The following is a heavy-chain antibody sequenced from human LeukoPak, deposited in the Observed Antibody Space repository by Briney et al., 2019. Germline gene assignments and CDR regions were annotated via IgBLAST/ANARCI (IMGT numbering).Heavy chain of an antibody. J-gene: IGHJ4*02. V-gene: IGHV3-23*01. CDR3: ARGVTSWPQGPYHFDY. CDR2: ISGSGGST. Sequence: GGSLRLSCAASGFTFSSYAMSWVRQAPGKGLEWVSAISGSGGSTYYADSAKGRFTISRDNSKNTLYLQLNTVRPEDTAVFYCARGVTSWPQGPYHFDYWGQGILITVSS. D-gene: IGHD2-2*01. CDR1: GFTFSSYA.